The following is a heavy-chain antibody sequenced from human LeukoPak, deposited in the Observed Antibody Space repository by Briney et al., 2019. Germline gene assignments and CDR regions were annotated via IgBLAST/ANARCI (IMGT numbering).Heavy chain of an antibody. V-gene: IGHV3-33*06. D-gene: IGHD3-10*01. J-gene: IGHJ2*01. CDR1: GLNFNDYD. CDR3: AKERGGQDWDFDL. Sequence: PGGSLRLSCAASGLNFNDYDMDWVRQAPGKGLEWVADIWDDGSNKYYAESVKGRFTISRDISKNMLYLQMNSLRVEDTAVYYCAKERGGQDWDFDLWGRGTLVTVSS. CDR2: IWDDGSNK.